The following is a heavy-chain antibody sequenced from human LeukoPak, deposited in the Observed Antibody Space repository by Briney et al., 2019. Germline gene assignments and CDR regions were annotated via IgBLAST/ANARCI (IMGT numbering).Heavy chain of an antibody. D-gene: IGHD3-3*01. CDR1: GGPFSGYY. Sequence: SETLSLTCAVYGGPFSGYYWSWIRQPAGKGLEWIGRIYTSGSTNYNPSLKSRVTISVDTSKNQFSLKLSSVTAADTAVYYCARALHYDFWSGPPDVWGKGTTVTVSS. V-gene: IGHV4-59*10. J-gene: IGHJ6*04. CDR2: IYTSGST. CDR3: ARALHYDFWSGPPDV.